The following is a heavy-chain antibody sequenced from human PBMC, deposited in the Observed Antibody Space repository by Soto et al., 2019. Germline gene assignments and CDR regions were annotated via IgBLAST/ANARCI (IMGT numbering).Heavy chain of an antibody. CDR2: INSDGSST. Sequence: GSLRLSCAASGFSFSSFWMHWVRQAPGKGLVWVSRINSDGSSTSYADSVKGRFTISRDNAKNTLYLQMNSLRAEDTAVYYCARVGGWAYFDYWGQGTLVTVSS. CDR1: GFSFSSFW. CDR3: ARVGGWAYFDY. J-gene: IGHJ4*02. V-gene: IGHV3-74*01. D-gene: IGHD1-26*01.